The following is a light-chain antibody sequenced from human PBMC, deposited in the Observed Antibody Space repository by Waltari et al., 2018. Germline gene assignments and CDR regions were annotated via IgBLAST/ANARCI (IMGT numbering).Light chain of an antibody. CDR3: QQRRNWPPLT. CDR1: EDISIF. J-gene: IGKJ4*01. CDR2: AAS. V-gene: IGKV3-11*01. Sequence: ETVLTQSPATLSLSPGERATLSCRASEDISIFLAWYHQKPGQAPRLLIYAASNRATGIPARFSGSVSGTDFTLTISSLEPEDFALYYCQQRRNWPPLTFGGGTKVE.